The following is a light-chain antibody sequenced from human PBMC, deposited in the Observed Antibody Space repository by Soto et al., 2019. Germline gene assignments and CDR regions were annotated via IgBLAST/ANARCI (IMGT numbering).Light chain of an antibody. CDR3: QQRSNWPRT. CDR2: DAS. Sequence: EIVLTQSPATLSLSPGERATLSCRASQSVSSYFAWYQQKPGQAPRLLIYDASNRATGIPARFSGSGSGTDFTLTISSREPEDFAVDYCQQRSNWPRTVGQGTKVEIK. CDR1: QSVSSY. V-gene: IGKV3-11*01. J-gene: IGKJ1*01.